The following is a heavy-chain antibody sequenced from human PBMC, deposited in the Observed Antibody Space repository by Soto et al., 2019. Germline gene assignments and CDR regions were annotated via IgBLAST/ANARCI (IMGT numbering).Heavy chain of an antibody. CDR3: ARKIVGANALYDY. D-gene: IGHD1-26*01. CDR2: IQEDGNDK. Sequence: WGSLRVSGVRAGSTLSTYWLSWVRQAPRKGLEWVGNIQEDGNDKSYVASVKGRFTISRDNAQNSLYLQISSLRAEDTAVYYCARKIVGANALYDYWGQGTQV. V-gene: IGHV3-7*03. CDR1: GSTLSTYW. J-gene: IGHJ4*02.